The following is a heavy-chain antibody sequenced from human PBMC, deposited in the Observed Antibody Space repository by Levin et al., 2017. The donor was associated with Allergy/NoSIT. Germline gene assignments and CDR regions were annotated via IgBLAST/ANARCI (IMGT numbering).Heavy chain of an antibody. D-gene: IGHD1-1*01. CDR1: GDRFSTYW. CDR2: IYPGDSDT. CDR3: ARHLGTTATRRGLTHFDY. J-gene: IGHJ4*02. V-gene: IGHV5-51*01. Sequence: KVSCKGSGDRFSTYWIGWVRQMPGKGLEWMGSIYPGDSDTRYSPSFQGQVTLSADKSISTAYLQWSSLKASDTAMYYCARHLGTTATRRGLTHFDYWGQGTLVTVSS.